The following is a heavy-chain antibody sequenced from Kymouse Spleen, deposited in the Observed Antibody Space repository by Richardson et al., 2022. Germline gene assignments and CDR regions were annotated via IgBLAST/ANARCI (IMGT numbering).Heavy chain of an antibody. CDR2: IKQDGSEK. Sequence: EVQLVESGGGLVQPGGSLRLSCAASGFTFSSYWMSWVRQAPGKGLEWVANIKQDGSEKYYVDSVKGRFTISRDNAKNSLYLQMNSLRAEDTAVYYCARDILTGWGYYYGMDVWGQGTTVTVSS. CDR3: ARDILTGWGYYYGMDV. J-gene: IGHJ6*02. V-gene: IGHV3-7*01. CDR1: GFTFSSYW. D-gene: IGHD3-9*01.